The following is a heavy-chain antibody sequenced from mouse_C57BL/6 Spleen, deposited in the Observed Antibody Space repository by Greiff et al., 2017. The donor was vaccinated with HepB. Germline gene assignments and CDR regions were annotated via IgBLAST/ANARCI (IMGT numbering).Heavy chain of an antibody. V-gene: IGHV5-9*01. CDR3: ARRGYGSSKGYYFDY. CDR2: ISGGGGNT. Sequence: EVMLVESGGGLVKPGGSLKLSCAASGFTFSSYTMSWVRQTPEKRLEWVATISGGGGNTYYPDSVKGRFTISRDNAKNTLYLQMSSLRSEDTALYYCARRGYGSSKGYYFDYWGQGTTLTVSS. J-gene: IGHJ2*01. D-gene: IGHD1-1*01. CDR1: GFTFSSYT.